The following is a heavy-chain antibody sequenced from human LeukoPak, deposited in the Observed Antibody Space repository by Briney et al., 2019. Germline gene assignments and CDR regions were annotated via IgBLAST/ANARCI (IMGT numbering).Heavy chain of an antibody. D-gene: IGHD3-3*02. CDR3: AKDLIFGVVTPFDY. CDR1: GFTFSSYA. V-gene: IGHV3-23*01. J-gene: IGHJ4*02. CDR2: ISGSGGST. Sequence: GGSLRLSCAVSGFTFSSYAMTWVRQAPGKGLEWVSAISGSGGSTYYADSVKGRFTISRDNSKNTPYLQMNSLRAEDTAVYYCAKDLIFGVVTPFDYWGQGTLVTVSS.